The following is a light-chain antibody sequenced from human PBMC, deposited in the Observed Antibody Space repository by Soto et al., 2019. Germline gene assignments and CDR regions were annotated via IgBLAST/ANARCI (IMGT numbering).Light chain of an antibody. Sequence: QSVLTQPPSASGTPGQRVTISCSGSSSNIGSNYVYWYQQLPGTAPKLLIYNNNQWPSGVPDRISGSKSGTSASLAISGLRSEDEADYYCAAWDDSLSGVVFGEGTKLTVL. V-gene: IGLV1-47*01. J-gene: IGLJ2*01. CDR1: SSNIGSNY. CDR2: NNN. CDR3: AAWDDSLSGVV.